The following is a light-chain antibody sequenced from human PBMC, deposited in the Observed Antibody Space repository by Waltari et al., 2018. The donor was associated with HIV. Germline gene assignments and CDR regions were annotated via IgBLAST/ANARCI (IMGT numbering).Light chain of an antibody. J-gene: IGLJ3*02. Sequence: QSVLTQPPSVSGAPGQRVTISCPGRSSNIGAGYDVHWYQQLPGTAPKLLIYSSSDRALGVPDRFSGSKSGTSASLVITGLQAEDEADYYCQSYDRISWVFGAGTKLTVL. CDR2: SSS. CDR3: QSYDRISWV. V-gene: IGLV1-40*01. CDR1: SSNIGAGYD.